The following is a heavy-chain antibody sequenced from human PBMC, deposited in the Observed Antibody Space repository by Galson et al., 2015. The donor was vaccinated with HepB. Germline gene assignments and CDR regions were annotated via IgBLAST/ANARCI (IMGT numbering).Heavy chain of an antibody. D-gene: IGHD6-19*01. Sequence: SLRLSCAASGFTFSSYAMSWVRQAPGKGLEWVSAISGSGGSTYYADSVKGRFTISRDNSKNTLYLQMNSLKPEDTAVYYCTTDRRVSSSGWYPRDAFDIWGQGTMVTVSS. CDR1: GFTFSSYA. V-gene: IGHV3-23*01. CDR3: TTDRRVSSSGWYPRDAFDI. CDR2: ISGSGGST. J-gene: IGHJ3*02.